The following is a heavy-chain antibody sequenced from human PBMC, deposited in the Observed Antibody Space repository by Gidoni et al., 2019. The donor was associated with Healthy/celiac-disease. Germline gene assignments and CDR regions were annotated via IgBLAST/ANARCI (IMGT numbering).Heavy chain of an antibody. J-gene: IGHJ5*02. D-gene: IGHD3-9*01. V-gene: IGHV4-61*01. Sequence: QVQLQESGPGLVKPSETLSLTCTVSGGSVSSGSYYWSWIRQPPGKGLEWIGYIYYSGSTNYNPSLKSRVTISVDTSKNQFSLKLSSVTAADTAVYYCAREYLDDAWFDPWGQGTLVTVSS. CDR1: GGSVSSGSYY. CDR2: IYYSGST. CDR3: AREYLDDAWFDP.